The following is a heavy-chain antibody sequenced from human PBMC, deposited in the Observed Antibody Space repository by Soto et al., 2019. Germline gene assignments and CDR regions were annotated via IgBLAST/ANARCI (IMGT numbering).Heavy chain of an antibody. J-gene: IGHJ6*02. CDR1: GFTFSSYD. CDR2: IGTAGDT. V-gene: IGHV3-13*01. Sequence: EVQLVESGGGLVQPGGSLRLSCAASGFTFSSYDMHWVRQATGKGLEWVSAIGTAGDTYYPGSVKGRFTISRENAKNSLYLQMNSLRAEGTAVYYCARGSPRDPYYYYGMDVWGQGTTVTVSS. CDR3: ARGSPRDPYYYYGMDV. D-gene: IGHD1-26*01.